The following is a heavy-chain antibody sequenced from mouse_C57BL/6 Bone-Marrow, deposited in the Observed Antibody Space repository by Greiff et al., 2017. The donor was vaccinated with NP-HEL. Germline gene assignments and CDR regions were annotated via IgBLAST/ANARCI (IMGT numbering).Heavy chain of an antibody. CDR1: GYAFSSSW. CDR2: IYPGDGDT. J-gene: IGHJ4*01. Sequence: QVQLKESGPELVKPGASVKISCKASGYAFSSSWMNWVKQRPGKGLEWIGRIYPGDGDTNYNGKFKGKATLTADKSSSTAYMQLSSLTSEDSAVYFCARNSLLPLYAMDYWGQGTSVTVSS. D-gene: IGHD2-10*01. V-gene: IGHV1-82*01. CDR3: ARNSLLPLYAMDY.